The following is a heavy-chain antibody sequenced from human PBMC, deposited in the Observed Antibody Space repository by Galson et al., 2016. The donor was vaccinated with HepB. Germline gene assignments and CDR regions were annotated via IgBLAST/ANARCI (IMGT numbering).Heavy chain of an antibody. J-gene: IGHJ3*01. CDR3: ASPSGRYSVHTFDL. V-gene: IGHV3-11*06. D-gene: IGHD1-26*01. Sequence: SLRLSCAASGFTFSNYYMSWIRQAPGKGLEWVAYISPSTTHTNYADSVMGRFTVSRDNAKNSLYPQMNSLGAEDTAVYYCASPSGRYSVHTFDLWGQGTMVTVSS. CDR1: GFTFSNYY. CDR2: ISPSTTHT.